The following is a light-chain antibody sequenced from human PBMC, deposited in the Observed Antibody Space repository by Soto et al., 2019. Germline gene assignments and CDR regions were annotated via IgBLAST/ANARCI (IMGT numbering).Light chain of an antibody. CDR2: SAY. V-gene: IGKV3-20*01. J-gene: IGKJ1*01. CDR1: QSVASSY. Sequence: EVVLTQSPGTLSLSPGERVTLAGRARQSVASSYLALYHQKPCRAPRLLFYSAYSMASGIPDRFSGSGSGPDFTPNIICLENADFALDDCHHFGCLPDSSGLGTTVE. CDR3: HHFGCLPDS.